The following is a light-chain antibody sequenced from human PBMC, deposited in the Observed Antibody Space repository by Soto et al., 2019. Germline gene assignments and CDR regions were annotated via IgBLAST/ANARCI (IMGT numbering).Light chain of an antibody. Sequence: QSVLTQPPSASGSPGQSVTISCTGTSSDVGGYNYVSWYQQHPGKAPKLMIYEVSKRPSGVPDRFSGSKSGNTAPLTVSGLQAEDEADYYCSSYAGSNNWNFGTGTKLTLL. J-gene: IGLJ1*01. CDR2: EVS. CDR3: SSYAGSNNWN. V-gene: IGLV2-8*01. CDR1: SSDVGGYNY.